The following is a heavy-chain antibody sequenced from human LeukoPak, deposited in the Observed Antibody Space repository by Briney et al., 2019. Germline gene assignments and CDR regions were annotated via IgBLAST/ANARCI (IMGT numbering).Heavy chain of an antibody. D-gene: IGHD3-10*01. CDR3: ARAEYYYGSGRYSLPNYYYYYYMDV. CDR2: ISAYNGNT. Sequence: GASLTVSCTASGDTFSSYGSSWIRQPPGQGLEWMGWISAYNGNTYYAHKLQRIVTMTTHTSPSTAYMELRSLRSDDTAVYYCARAEYYYGSGRYSLPNYYYYYYMDVWGKGTTVTVSS. J-gene: IGHJ6*03. V-gene: IGHV1-18*01. CDR1: GDTFSSYG.